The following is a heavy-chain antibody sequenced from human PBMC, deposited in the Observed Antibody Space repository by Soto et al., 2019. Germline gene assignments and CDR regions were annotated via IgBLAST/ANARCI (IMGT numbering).Heavy chain of an antibody. CDR2: ISSSSSYI. D-gene: IGHD3-22*01. CDR1: GFTFSSYS. V-gene: IGHV3-21*01. Sequence: EGSLRLSCAASGFTFSSYSMNWVRQAPGKGLEWVSSISSSSSYIYYADSVKGRFTISRDNAKNSLYLQMSSLRAEDTAVYYCARNRQPYDSSGSQDYWGQGTLVTVSS. J-gene: IGHJ4*02. CDR3: ARNRQPYDSSGSQDY.